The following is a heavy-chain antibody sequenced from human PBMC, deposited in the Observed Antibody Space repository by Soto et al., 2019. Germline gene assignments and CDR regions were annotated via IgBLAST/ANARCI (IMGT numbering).Heavy chain of an antibody. D-gene: IGHD6-19*01. V-gene: IGHV1-18*01. CDR3: ARRAVAGHWYFDL. CDR1: GYTFTSYA. J-gene: IGHJ2*01. CDR2: ISAYNGNT. Sequence: ASVKVSCKASGYTFTSYAMHWVRQAPGQRLEWMGWISAYNGNTNYSQKLQGRVTMTTDTSTSTAYMELRSLRSDDTAVYYCARRAVAGHWYFDLWGRGTLVTVSS.